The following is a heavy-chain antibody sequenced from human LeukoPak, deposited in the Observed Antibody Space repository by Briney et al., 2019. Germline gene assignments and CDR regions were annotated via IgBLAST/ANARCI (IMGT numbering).Heavy chain of an antibody. CDR1: GGSISSYY. V-gene: IGHV4-4*07. CDR3: AREYYYGSGSYYNGYYYYYYMDV. CDR2: IYTSGST. Sequence: PSETLSLTCTVSGGSISSYYWSWIRQPAGKGLEWIGRIYTSGSTNYNPSLKSRVTMSVDTSKNQFSLKLSSVTAADTAVYYCAREYYYGSGSYYNGYYYYYYMDVWGKGTTVTISS. J-gene: IGHJ6*03. D-gene: IGHD3-10*01.